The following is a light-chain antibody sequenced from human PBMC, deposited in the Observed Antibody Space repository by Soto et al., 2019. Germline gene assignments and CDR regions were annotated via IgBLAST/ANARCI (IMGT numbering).Light chain of an antibody. J-gene: IGLJ1*01. CDR1: KIGGKS. CDR2: DDT. CDR3: QVWDRTSDHSYV. Sequence: SYELTQPPSVSVAPGQTARITCGGNKIGGKSVHWYQQKPGQAPVLVVYDDTDRPSGIPARFSGSNSGNTATLTISRVEAGDEADYYGQVWDRTSDHSYVFGTGTKVTVL. V-gene: IGLV3-21*02.